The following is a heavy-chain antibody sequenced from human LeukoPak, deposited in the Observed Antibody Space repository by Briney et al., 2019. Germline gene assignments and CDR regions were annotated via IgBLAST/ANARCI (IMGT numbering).Heavy chain of an antibody. D-gene: IGHD3-16*01. CDR3: ARVGDWILVTAMDAFDI. CDR2: IHWNGDSG. Sequence: GGSLRLSCAASGFMFDDYAMSWVRQVPGQGLEWVFFIHWNGDSGGYVDSVKGRFTVSRDKATKSPYLAMNSLRDEATAFLYCARVGDWILVTAMDAFDIWSQGTLVTVSS. CDR1: GFMFDDYA. J-gene: IGHJ3*02. V-gene: IGHV3-20*04.